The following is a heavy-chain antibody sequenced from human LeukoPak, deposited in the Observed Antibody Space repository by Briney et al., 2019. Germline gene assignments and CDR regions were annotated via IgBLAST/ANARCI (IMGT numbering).Heavy chain of an antibody. CDR1: GGSFSGYY. CDR2: INHSGST. V-gene: IGHV4-34*01. J-gene: IGHJ4*02. CDR3: ARGLLCSGGSCYKAIDY. Sequence: SETLSLTCAVYGGSFSGYYWSWIRQPPGKGLEWMGEINHSGSTNYNPSLKSRVTISVDTSKNQFSLELSSVTAADTAVYYCARGLLCSGGSCYKAIDYWGQGTLVTVSS. D-gene: IGHD2-15*01.